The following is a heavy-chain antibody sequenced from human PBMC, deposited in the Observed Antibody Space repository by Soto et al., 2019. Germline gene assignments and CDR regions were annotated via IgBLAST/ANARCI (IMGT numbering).Heavy chain of an antibody. J-gene: IGHJ6*02. Sequence: SETLSLTCTVSGGSISSYYWSWIRQPPGKGLEWIGYIYYSGSTNYNPSLKSRVTISVDTSKNQFSLKLSSVTAADTAVYYCARDTRICTNGVCYTDYYYYGMDVWGPGTTLTVS. CDR1: GGSISSYY. CDR3: ARDTRICTNGVCYTDYYYYGMDV. V-gene: IGHV4-59*01. CDR2: IYYSGST. D-gene: IGHD2-8*01.